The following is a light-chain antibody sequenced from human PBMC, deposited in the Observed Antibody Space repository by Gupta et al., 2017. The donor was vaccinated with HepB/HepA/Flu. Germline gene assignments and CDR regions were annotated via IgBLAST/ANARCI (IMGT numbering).Light chain of an antibody. CDR2: LIIDGSH. CDR3: QNWGTGRVV. Sequence: QLVLTQSPSASASLAASVKLTCTLSCGRNTYGIACQQQQPEKGHRYLMKLIIDGSHRKGDGIPDRFSGASSGAERYITISSLQSEEDADDYCQNWGTGRVVFGRGTKLTVL. J-gene: IGLJ2*01. V-gene: IGLV4-69*01. CDR1: CGRNTYG.